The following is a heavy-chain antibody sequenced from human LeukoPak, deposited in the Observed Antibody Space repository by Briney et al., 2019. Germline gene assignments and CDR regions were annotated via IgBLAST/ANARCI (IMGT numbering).Heavy chain of an antibody. Sequence: GRSLRLSCAASGFTFSRSTMHWVRLAPGKGLEWVAVISGDGNIMFYGDSVKGRFTISRDNSKNTLYLQMTNLRPEDAAVYSCARDSRYCSSASCYLQYYMDVWGKGTTVTISS. D-gene: IGHD2-2*01. J-gene: IGHJ6*03. CDR1: GFTFSRST. CDR2: ISGDGNIM. CDR3: ARDSRYCSSASCYLQYYMDV. V-gene: IGHV3-30*04.